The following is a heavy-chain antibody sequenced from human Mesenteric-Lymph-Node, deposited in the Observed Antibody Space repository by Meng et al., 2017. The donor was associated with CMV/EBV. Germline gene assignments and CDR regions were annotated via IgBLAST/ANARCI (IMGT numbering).Heavy chain of an antibody. Sequence: GGSLRLSCAASGFIFSNYEMNWVRQAPGKGLEWVSVIYSGGSTYYADSVKGRFTISRDNSKNTLYLQMNSLRAEDTAVYYCAKDLPCSTTCYMFDYWGQGTLVTVSS. CDR1: GFIFSNYE. CDR2: IYSGGST. V-gene: IGHV3-23*03. D-gene: IGHD2-2*02. J-gene: IGHJ4*02. CDR3: AKDLPCSTTCYMFDY.